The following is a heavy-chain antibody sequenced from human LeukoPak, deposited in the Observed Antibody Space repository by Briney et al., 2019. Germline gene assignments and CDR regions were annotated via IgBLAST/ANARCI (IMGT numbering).Heavy chain of an antibody. V-gene: IGHV1-2*02. CDR3: ARNYGDYMLNWFDP. CDR1: GYTFTGYY. J-gene: IGHJ5*02. Sequence: ASVKVSCKASGYTFTGYYMHWVRQAPGQGLEWMGWINPNSGGTNCAQKFQGRVTMTRDTSISTAYMELSRLRSDDTAVYYCARNYGDYMLNWFDPWGQGTLVTVSS. D-gene: IGHD4-17*01. CDR2: INPNSGGT.